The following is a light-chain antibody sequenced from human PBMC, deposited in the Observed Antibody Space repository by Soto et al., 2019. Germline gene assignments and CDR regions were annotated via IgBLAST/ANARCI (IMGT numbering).Light chain of an antibody. CDR3: QQYDSYPIT. CDR2: KAS. V-gene: IGKV1-5*03. Sequence: DIQMTQSPSTLSASVGDRVTITCRASQSINTWLAWYQQKPGKAPKVLIYKASSLESGVPSRFSGSGSGTEFTLTISSLQPDDFATYHCQQYDSYPITFGQGTRLEIK. CDR1: QSINTW. J-gene: IGKJ5*01.